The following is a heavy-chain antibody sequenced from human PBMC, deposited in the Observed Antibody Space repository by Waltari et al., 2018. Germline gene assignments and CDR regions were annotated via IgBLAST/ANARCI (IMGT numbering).Heavy chain of an antibody. J-gene: IGHJ6*03. CDR3: ARGGGLRFYMDV. D-gene: IGHD5-12*01. CDR2: INRSGST. Sequence: QVQLQQWGAGLLKPSETLSLTCAVSGEYVSGYYWSGIRQPPGKGLEWIGEINRSGSTNYNPSLKSRVTISVDTSKNQFSLKLSSVTAADTAVYYCARGGGLRFYMDVWGKGTTVTISS. V-gene: IGHV4-34*01. CDR1: GEYVSGYY.